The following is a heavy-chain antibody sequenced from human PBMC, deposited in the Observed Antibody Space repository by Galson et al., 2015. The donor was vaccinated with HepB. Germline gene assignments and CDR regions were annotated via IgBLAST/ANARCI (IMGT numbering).Heavy chain of an antibody. V-gene: IGHV3-23*01. CDR2: ISGSGGST. J-gene: IGHJ4*02. Sequence: SLRLSCAASGFTFSSSAMSWVRQAPGKGLEWVSAISGSGGSTYYADSVKGRFTISRDNSKNTLYLQMNSLRAEDTAVYYCAKLGRGVVVPAAMRPRFDYWGQGTLVTVSS. CDR3: AKLGRGVVVPAAMRPRFDY. D-gene: IGHD2-2*01. CDR1: GFTFSSSA.